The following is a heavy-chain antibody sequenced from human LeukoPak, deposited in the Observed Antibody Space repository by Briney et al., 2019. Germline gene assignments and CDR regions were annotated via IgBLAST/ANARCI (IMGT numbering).Heavy chain of an antibody. V-gene: IGHV3-7*01. J-gene: IGHJ4*02. D-gene: IGHD6-19*01. CDR2: IKQDGSEK. Sequence: GPLRLSCAASGFTFSSYWMSWVRQAPGKGLEWVANIKQDGSEKYYVDSVKGRFTISRDNAKNSLYLQMNSLRAEDTAVYYCASGRSGWYDTFDYWGQGTLVTVSS. CDR3: ASGRSGWYDTFDY. CDR1: GFTFSSYW.